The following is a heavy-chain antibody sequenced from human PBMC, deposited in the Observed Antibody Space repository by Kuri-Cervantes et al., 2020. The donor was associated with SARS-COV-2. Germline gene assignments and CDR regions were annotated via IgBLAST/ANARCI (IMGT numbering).Heavy chain of an antibody. CDR3: ARASGMYYYGSGSYYNLVSWFDP. D-gene: IGHD3-10*01. V-gene: IGHV4-39*07. J-gene: IGHJ5*02. CDR2: IYYSGST. Sequence: ESLKISCTVSGDSISSSSYYWGWIRQPPGKGLEWIASIYYSGSTYYNPSLKSRVTISVDTSKNQFSLKLSSVTAADTAVYYCARASGMYYYGSGSYYNLVSWFDPWGQGTLVTVSS. CDR1: GDSISSSSYY.